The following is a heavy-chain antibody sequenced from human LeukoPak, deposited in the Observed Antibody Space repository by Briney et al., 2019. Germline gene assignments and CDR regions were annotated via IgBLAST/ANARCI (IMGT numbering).Heavy chain of an antibody. D-gene: IGHD1-26*01. CDR2: ISYDGSNK. CDR1: GFTFSSYA. Sequence: GRSLRLSCAASGFTFSSYAMRWVRQAPGKGLEWVAVISYDGSNKYYADSVKGRFTISRDNSKNTLYLQMNSLRAEDTAVYYCARKYGEEWELHPFDYWGQGTLVTVSS. J-gene: IGHJ4*02. CDR3: ARKYGEEWELHPFDY. V-gene: IGHV3-30-3*01.